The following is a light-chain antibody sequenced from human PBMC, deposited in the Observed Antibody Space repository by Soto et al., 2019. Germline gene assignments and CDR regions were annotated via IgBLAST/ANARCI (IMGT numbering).Light chain of an antibody. CDR2: KDN. Sequence: SYELTQLSSVSVTPGQTARINCSGDVLAKKYARWFQQKPGQAPVLVIYKDNERPSGIPERFSGSSSGTTVTLTISGAQVEDEADYYCYSAADNNQGVFGGGTQLTVL. V-gene: IGLV3-27*01. CDR1: VLAKKY. CDR3: YSAADNNQGV. J-gene: IGLJ3*02.